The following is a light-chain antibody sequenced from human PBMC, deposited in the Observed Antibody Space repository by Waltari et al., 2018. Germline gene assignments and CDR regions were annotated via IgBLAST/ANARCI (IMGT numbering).Light chain of an antibody. J-gene: IGKJ3*01. CDR2: TTS. V-gene: IGKV3-20*01. CDR1: QTVATSY. Sequence: EIVLTQSPGTLSLSPGERATLSCRARQTVATSYLAWYQPKPGQAPRLLIYTTSYRATGIPDRCIGSGSGTDFTLTISRLEPEDFAVYYCQQYGSTPLFTFGPGTKVDIK. CDR3: QQYGSTPLFT.